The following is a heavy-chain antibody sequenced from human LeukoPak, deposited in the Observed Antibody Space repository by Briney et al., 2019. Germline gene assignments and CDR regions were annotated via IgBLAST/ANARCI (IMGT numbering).Heavy chain of an antibody. D-gene: IGHD3-22*01. CDR1: GFTFSSYA. CDR2: ISGSGDNT. CDR3: AKGSYYDSSGSFYFDY. Sequence: PGGSLRLSCAASGFTFSSYAMSWVRQAPGEGLVWVSGISGSGDNTYYADSVKGRFTISRDNSKNTLYVQVNSLGTEDTAAYYCAKGSYYDSSGSFYFDYWGQGTLVTVSS. J-gene: IGHJ4*02. V-gene: IGHV3-23*01.